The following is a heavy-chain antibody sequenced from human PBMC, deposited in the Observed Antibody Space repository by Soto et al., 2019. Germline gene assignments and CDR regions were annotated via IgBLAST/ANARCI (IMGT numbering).Heavy chain of an antibody. D-gene: IGHD3-3*01. J-gene: IGHJ4*02. CDR2: ISAYNGNT. CDR1: GYTFTSYG. V-gene: IGHV1-18*01. Sequence: ASVKVSCKASGYTFTSYGISWVRQAPGQGLEWMGWISAYNGNTNYAQKLQGRVTMTTDTSTSTAYMELRSLRSDDTAVYYCARDWSYPTNSDYDFWSGYYEWGQGTLVTVSS. CDR3: ARDWSYPTNSDYDFWSGYYE.